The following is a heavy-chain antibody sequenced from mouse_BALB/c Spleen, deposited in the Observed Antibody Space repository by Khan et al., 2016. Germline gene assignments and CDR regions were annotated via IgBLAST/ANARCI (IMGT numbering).Heavy chain of an antibody. V-gene: IGHV1S53*02. J-gene: IGHJ3*01. Sequence: QVQLQQSDAELVKPGASVKISCKASGYTFTDHAIHWVKQKPEQGLEWIGYISPGTGDIKYNEKFKGKATLTADKSSSTAYMQINSLTSEDSAVYVCKGYYDAYWGQGTLVTVSA. CDR2: ISPGTGDI. D-gene: IGHD2-3*01. CDR3: KGYYDAY. CDR1: GYTFTDHA.